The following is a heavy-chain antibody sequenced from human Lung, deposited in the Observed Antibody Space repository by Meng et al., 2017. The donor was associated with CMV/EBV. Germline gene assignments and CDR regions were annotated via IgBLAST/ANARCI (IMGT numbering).Heavy chain of an antibody. Sequence: QVQLRESGPALLKPSDTLSLTCAVSGDSITNHNWWAWVRQPPGKGLEWIGEIPHRGSSAYNPSLKSRVSMSIDKSKNQFSLKLTSVTAADTAVYHCLRRSGGSVWGQGTLVTVSS. J-gene: IGHJ1*01. CDR2: IPHRGSS. D-gene: IGHD3-10*01. CDR1: GDSITNHNW. CDR3: LRRSGGSV. V-gene: IGHV4-4*02.